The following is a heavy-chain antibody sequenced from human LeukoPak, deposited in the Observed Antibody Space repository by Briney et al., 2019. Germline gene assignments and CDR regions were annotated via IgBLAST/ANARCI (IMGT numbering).Heavy chain of an antibody. CDR3: ARGGREIYYYYYGMDV. V-gene: IGHV3-30*04. D-gene: IGHD1-26*01. CDR1: GFTFNSYA. Sequence: PGGSLRLSCAASGFTFNSYAIHWVRQAPGKGLEWVAVISYDGSNKYLAGSVKGRFTISRDNSKNTLYLQMNSLRVEDTAVYYCARGGREIYYYYYGMDVWGKGTTVTVSS. CDR2: ISYDGSNK. J-gene: IGHJ6*04.